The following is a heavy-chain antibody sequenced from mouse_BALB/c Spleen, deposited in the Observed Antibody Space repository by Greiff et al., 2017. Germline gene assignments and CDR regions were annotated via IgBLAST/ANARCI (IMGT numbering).Heavy chain of an antibody. D-gene: IGHD2-1*01. CDR2: IDPENGDT. J-gene: IGHJ4*01. CDR1: GFNIKDYY. V-gene: IGHV14-4*02. Sequence: EVQLQQSGAELVRSGASVKLSCTASGFNIKDYYMHWVKQRPEQGLEWIGWIDPENGDTEYAPKFQGKATMTADTSSNTAYLQLSSLTSEDTAVYYCTYGNLCAMDYWGQGTSVTVSA. CDR3: TYGNLCAMDY.